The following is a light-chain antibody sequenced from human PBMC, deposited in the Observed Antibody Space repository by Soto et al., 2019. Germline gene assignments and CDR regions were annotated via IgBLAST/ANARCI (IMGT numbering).Light chain of an antibody. Sequence: EIVLTQSPGTLSLTPEERATLSCRASQSVSSSYLAWYQQKPGQPPRLLIFGASSRATGIPDRFTGSGSGTDFTLTITRLEPEDFAVYYCQHYRTSFGGGTKVEIK. CDR3: QHYRTS. CDR1: QSVSSSY. V-gene: IGKV3-20*01. J-gene: IGKJ4*01. CDR2: GAS.